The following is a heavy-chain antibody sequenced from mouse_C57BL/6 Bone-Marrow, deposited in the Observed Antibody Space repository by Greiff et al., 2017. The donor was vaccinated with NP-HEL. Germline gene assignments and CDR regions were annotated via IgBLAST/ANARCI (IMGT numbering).Heavy chain of an antibody. Sequence: QVQLKQPGAELVRPGSSVKLSCKASGYTFTSYWLHWVKQRPIQGLEWIGNIDPSDSETHYNQKFKDKATLTVDKSSSTAYMQLSSLTSEDSSVYYCARCFHYYGSSWSDWYFDVWGTGTTVTVSS. J-gene: IGHJ1*03. CDR2: IDPSDSET. CDR3: ARCFHYYGSSWSDWYFDV. CDR1: GYTFTSYW. D-gene: IGHD1-1*01. V-gene: IGHV1-52*01.